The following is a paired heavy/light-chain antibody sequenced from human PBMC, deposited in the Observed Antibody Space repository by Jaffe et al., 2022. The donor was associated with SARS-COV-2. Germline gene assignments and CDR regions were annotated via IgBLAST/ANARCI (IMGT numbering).Heavy chain of an antibody. V-gene: IGHV4-39*02. CDR3: ARLPRRFGELRGFDY. D-gene: IGHD3-10*01. CDR2: IYYNGNT. CDR1: GDSISRNTFY. J-gene: IGHJ4*02. Sequence: QLQLRESGPRLVKPSETLSLNCTVSGDSISRNTFYWGWFRQPPGKGLEWIGSIYYNGNTYDSPSLKSRVTISADTSDNYFSLKLRSVTPADTAVYYCARLPRRFGELRGFDYWSQGTLVTVSS.
Light chain of an antibody. V-gene: IGKV2-40*01. J-gene: IGKJ2*01. CDR3: MQRVEFPYT. Sequence: EIVMTQTPLSLPVTPGEPASISCRSSQSLFDSDDGNTYLDWYLQKPGQSPQLLIYTLSYRASGVPDRFSGSGSGTDFTLKISRVEAEDVGVYYCMQRVEFPYTFGQGTKLEIK. CDR1: QSLFDSDDGNTY. CDR2: TLS.